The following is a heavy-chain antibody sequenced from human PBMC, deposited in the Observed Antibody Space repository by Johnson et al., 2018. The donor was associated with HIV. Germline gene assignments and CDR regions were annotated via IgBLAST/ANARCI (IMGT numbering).Heavy chain of an antibody. J-gene: IGHJ3*02. CDR1: GFSVSTSY. D-gene: IGHD2-8*02. V-gene: IGHV3-66*02. Sequence: QLVESGGGLVQPGGSLRLSCAASGFSVSTSYMTWVRQAPGKGLAGVPSISRGGRNYSEDTVKGRVSISRDTSKNTLDLQLNSLRAEDTAVYYCARDEEVMYAMGAFDIWGQGTMVTVSS. CDR3: ARDEEVMYAMGAFDI. CDR2: ISRGGRN.